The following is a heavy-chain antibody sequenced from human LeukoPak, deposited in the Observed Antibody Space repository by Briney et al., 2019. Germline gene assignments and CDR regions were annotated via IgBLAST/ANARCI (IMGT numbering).Heavy chain of an antibody. CDR2: IYYTGGT. J-gene: IGHJ4*02. Sequence: PSETLSLTCTVSGGSINSYYWSWIRQPPGKGLDRIGYIYYTGGTKYNPSLKSRVTISVDTSKNQFSLELTSVTAADTAVYYCARVVVHGQSDYWGQGTLVTVSS. CDR3: ARVVVHGQSDY. D-gene: IGHD1-1*01. CDR1: GGSINSYY. V-gene: IGHV4-59*01.